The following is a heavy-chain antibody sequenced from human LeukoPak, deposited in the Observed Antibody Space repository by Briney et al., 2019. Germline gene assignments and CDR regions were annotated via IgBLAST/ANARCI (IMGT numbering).Heavy chain of an antibody. V-gene: IGHV1-18*01. D-gene: IGHD3-16*01. CDR3: ARVFGGVPDY. CDR1: GYTFTSYD. J-gene: IGHJ4*02. Sequence: ASVKVSCKASGYTFTSYDINWVRQATGQGLEWMGWMNPNSGNTNYAQKLQGRVTMTTDTSTSTAYMELRSLRSDDTAVYYCARVFGGVPDYWGQGTLVTVSS. CDR2: MNPNSGNT.